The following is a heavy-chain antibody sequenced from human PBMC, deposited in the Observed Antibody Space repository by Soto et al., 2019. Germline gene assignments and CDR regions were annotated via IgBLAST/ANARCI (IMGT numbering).Heavy chain of an antibody. CDR1: GFTFSNAW. Sequence: EVQLVESGGGLVKPGGSLRLSCAASGFTFSNAWMTWVRQAPGKGLEWVGRIKSKTDGGTTDYAAPVKGRFTISRDDSKNTLSLQMNSLKTEDTGVYYCIGEEWLDEYFHPWGQGTLVTVSS. D-gene: IGHD6-19*01. V-gene: IGHV3-15*01. J-gene: IGHJ1*01. CDR2: IKSKTDGGTT. CDR3: IGEEWLDEYFHP.